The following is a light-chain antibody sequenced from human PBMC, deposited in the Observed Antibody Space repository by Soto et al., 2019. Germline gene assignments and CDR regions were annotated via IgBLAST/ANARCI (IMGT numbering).Light chain of an antibody. V-gene: IGKV1-5*01. CDR3: QQYGSSPT. CDR2: DVS. J-gene: IGKJ1*01. CDR1: QSISSW. Sequence: DIQMTQSPSTLSASVGDRVTITCRASQSISSWLAWYQQKPGKAPKLLIYDVSSLESGVPSRFSGSGSGTDFTLTISRLEPEDFAVYYCQQYGSSPTFGRGTKVDIK.